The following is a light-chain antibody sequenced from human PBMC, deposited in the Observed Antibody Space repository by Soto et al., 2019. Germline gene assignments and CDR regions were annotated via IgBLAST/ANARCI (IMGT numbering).Light chain of an antibody. CDR2: EVT. V-gene: IGLV2-8*01. CDR3: SSYAGTNNYV. CDR1: SSDVGGYNY. Sequence: QSVLTQPPSASGSPGQSVTISCTGTSSDVGGYNYVSWYQQHPGKAPKVMIYEVTKRPSGVPDRFSGSKSGNTASLTVSGLQDEDEADYYCSSYAGTNNYVFGTGTKLTVL. J-gene: IGLJ1*01.